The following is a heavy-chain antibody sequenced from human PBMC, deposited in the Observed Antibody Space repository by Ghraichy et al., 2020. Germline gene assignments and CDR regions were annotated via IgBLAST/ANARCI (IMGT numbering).Heavy chain of an antibody. V-gene: IGHV3-11*04. Sequence: LSLTCAASGFTFSDYYMSWIRQAPGKGLEWVSYISSSGSTIYYADSVKGRFTISRDNAKNSLYLQMNSLRAEDTAVYYCARGAWWYQLHHNWFDPWGQGTLVTVSS. CDR2: ISSSGSTI. J-gene: IGHJ5*02. D-gene: IGHD2-2*01. CDR3: ARGAWWYQLHHNWFDP. CDR1: GFTFSDYY.